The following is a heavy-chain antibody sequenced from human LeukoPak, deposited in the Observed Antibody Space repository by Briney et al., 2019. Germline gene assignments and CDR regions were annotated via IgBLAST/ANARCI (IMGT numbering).Heavy chain of an antibody. CDR3: AKDRALWEYAFDI. D-gene: IGHD3-3*02. CDR2: ISWNSGSI. V-gene: IGHV3-9*01. Sequence: GRSLRLSCAASGFTFDDYAMHWVRQAPGKGLEWVSGISWNSGSIGYADSVKGRFTISRDNAKNSLYLQMNSLRAEDTALYYCAKDRALWEYAFDIWGQGTMVTVSS. J-gene: IGHJ3*02. CDR1: GFTFDDYA.